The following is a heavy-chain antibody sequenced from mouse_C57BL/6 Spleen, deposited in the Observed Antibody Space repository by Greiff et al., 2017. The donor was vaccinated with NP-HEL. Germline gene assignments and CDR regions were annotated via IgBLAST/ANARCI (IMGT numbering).Heavy chain of an antibody. Sequence: VQLQQSGPELVKPGASVKISCKASGYTFTDYYMNWVKQSHGKSLEWIGDINPNNGGTSYNQKFKGKATLTVDKSSSTAYMELRSLTSEDSAVYYSARWGNYFNYWGQGTTLTVSS. CDR1: GYTFTDYY. CDR3: ARWGNYFNY. CDR2: INPNNGGT. V-gene: IGHV1-26*01. J-gene: IGHJ2*01.